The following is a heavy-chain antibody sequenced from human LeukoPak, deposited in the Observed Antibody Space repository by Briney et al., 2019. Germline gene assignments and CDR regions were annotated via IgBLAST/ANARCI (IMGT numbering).Heavy chain of an antibody. V-gene: IGHV3-15*01. CDR3: ISGGGTADY. CDR2: TKIKTDDGTP. CDR1: GFTFSSYA. J-gene: IGHJ4*02. Sequence: AGGSLRLSCAASGFTFSSYAMSWVRQAPGKGLEWVGLTKIKTDDGTPDYAALVKGRFTISRDDSKNTVYLEMNSLETEDTAVYYCISGGGTADYWGQGTLVSVSS. D-gene: IGHD1-1*01.